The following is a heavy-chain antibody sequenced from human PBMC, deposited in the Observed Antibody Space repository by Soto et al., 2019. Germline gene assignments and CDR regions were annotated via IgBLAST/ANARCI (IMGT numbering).Heavy chain of an antibody. D-gene: IGHD6-13*01. Sequence: ASVKVSCKASGYTFTSYAMHWVRQAPGQRLEWMGWINVGNGNTKYSQKFQGRVTITRDTSASTAYMELSSLRSEDTAVYYCARVKEQQLGNYYFEMDVWGQGTTVTVSS. V-gene: IGHV1-3*01. CDR3: ARVKEQQLGNYYFEMDV. J-gene: IGHJ6*02. CDR1: GYTFTSYA. CDR2: INVGNGNT.